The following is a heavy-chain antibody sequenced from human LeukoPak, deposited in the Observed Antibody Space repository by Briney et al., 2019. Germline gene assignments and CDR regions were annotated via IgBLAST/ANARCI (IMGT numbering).Heavy chain of an antibody. D-gene: IGHD3-22*01. J-gene: IGHJ4*02. Sequence: PSETLSLTCTGSGGSISSYYGSWIRQPPGKVLEWIGYIYYSGSTNYNPSLKSRVSISVNTSKNQFSLKLRSVTAADTAVYYCARDRYYYDSSGYSLFDYWGQGTLVTVSS. CDR1: GGSISSYY. CDR2: IYYSGST. V-gene: IGHV4-59*01. CDR3: ARDRYYYDSSGYSLFDY.